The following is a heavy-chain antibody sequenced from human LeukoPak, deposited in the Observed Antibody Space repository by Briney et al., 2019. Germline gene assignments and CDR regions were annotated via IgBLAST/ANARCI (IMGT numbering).Heavy chain of an antibody. CDR1: GFTFSSYA. CDR3: AKGAITFGGIIIYFDS. D-gene: IGHD3-16*02. CDR2: ISGSGGST. V-gene: IGHV3-23*01. Sequence: GGSLRLSCAASGFTFSSYAMSWVRQAPGKGLEWVSAISGSGGSTYYADSVKGRFTISRDNSKNTLYLQMNSLRAEDTAVYYCAKGAITFGGIIIYFDSWGQGTLVTVSS. J-gene: IGHJ4*02.